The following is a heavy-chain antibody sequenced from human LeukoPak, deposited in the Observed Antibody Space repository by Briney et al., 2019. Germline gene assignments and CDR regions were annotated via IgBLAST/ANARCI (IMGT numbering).Heavy chain of an antibody. CDR1: GGTFSSYA. Sequence: GASVKVSCKASGGTFSSYAISWVRQAPGQGLEWMGGIIPIFGTSNYAQNFQGRVTITADKSTSTAYMELSSLRSEDTAVYYCARARPIEGVVPAAIWRPPYGMDVWGKGTTVTVSS. D-gene: IGHD2-2*01. CDR2: IIPIFGTS. J-gene: IGHJ6*04. CDR3: ARARPIEGVVPAAIWRPPYGMDV. V-gene: IGHV1-69*06.